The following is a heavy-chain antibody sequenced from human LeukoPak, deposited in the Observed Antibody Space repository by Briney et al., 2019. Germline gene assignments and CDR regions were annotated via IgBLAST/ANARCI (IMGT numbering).Heavy chain of an antibody. J-gene: IGHJ4*02. CDR2: IYHSGST. CDR1: GGSITSINW. D-gene: IGHD3-10*01. V-gene: IGHV4-4*02. CDR3: ARGHYASGTSKIDY. Sequence: SETLSLTCAVSGGSITSINWWSWVRQPPGKGLEWIGEIYHSGSTNYNPSLKSRVTISVDKSKNQFSLKLSSVTAADTAVYYCARGHYASGTSKIDYWGQGTLVTVSS.